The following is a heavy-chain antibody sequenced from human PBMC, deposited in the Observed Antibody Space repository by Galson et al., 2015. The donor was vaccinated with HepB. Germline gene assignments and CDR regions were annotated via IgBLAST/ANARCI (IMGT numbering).Heavy chain of an antibody. D-gene: IGHD6-19*01. V-gene: IGHV3-30*04. CDR1: GFTFSSYA. Sequence: PLRLSCAASGFTFSSYAMHWVRQAPGKGLEWVAVISYDGSNKYYADSVKGRFTISRDNSKNTLYLQMNSLRAEDTAVYYCARDLGGWTDYWGQGTLVTVSS. CDR2: ISYDGSNK. J-gene: IGHJ4*02. CDR3: ARDLGGWTDY.